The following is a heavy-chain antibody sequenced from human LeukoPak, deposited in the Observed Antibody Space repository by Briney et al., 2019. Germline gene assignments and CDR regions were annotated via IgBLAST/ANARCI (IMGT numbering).Heavy chain of an antibody. V-gene: IGHV3-23*01. Sequence: AGGSLRLSCAASGFTFSSYAMSWVRQAPGKGLEWVSAVSGSGGSTYYADSVKGRFTISRDNSKNTLYLQMNSLRAEDTAVYYCAKVRGGSYGYYYYGMDVWGQGTTVTVSS. CDR3: AKVRGGSYGYYYYGMDV. D-gene: IGHD1-26*01. CDR2: VSGSGGST. J-gene: IGHJ6*02. CDR1: GFTFSSYA.